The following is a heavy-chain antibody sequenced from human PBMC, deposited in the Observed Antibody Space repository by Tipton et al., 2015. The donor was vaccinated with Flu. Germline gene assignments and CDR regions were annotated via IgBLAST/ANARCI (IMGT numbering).Heavy chain of an antibody. J-gene: IGHJ4*02. CDR3: ARALQNYFDY. Sequence: TLSLTCTVSGGSLSSFYWTWIRQPAGKGLEWIGRIYSSGITKYNPSLKSRVTMSVDTSKNQFSLKLSSVTAADTAVYYCARALQNYFDYWGQGTLVTVSS. CDR1: GGSLSSFY. CDR2: IYSSGIT. V-gene: IGHV4-4*07.